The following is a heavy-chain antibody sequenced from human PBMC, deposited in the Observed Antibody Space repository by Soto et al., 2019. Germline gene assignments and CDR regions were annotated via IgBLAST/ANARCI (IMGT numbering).Heavy chain of an antibody. CDR2: IYYSGST. Sequence: QVQLQESGPGLVKPSQTLSLTCTVSGGSISSGDYYWSWIRQPPGKGLEWIGYIYYSGSTSYNPCLMSRVTISVDTSKNPFSLTLRSATAADTAVYYCARAMVVTPDWFVPWGQGTPVTVSS. D-gene: IGHD5-18*01. CDR3: ARAMVVTPDWFVP. V-gene: IGHV4-30-4*01. J-gene: IGHJ5*02. CDR1: GGSISSGDYY.